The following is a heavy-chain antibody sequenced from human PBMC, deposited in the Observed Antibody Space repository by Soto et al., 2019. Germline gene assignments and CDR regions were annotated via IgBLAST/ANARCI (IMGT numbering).Heavy chain of an antibody. D-gene: IGHD6-13*01. CDR2: ILYDGSVQ. V-gene: IGHV3-30-3*01. CDR3: AREAGVADLNWFDL. Sequence: GGSLRLSCAGSGFTFSNYAVNWVRQAPGKGLEWVAVILYDGSVQHYADSVKSRFTVSRDNLKNTVYLQMNSLTPEDTATYYCAREAGVADLNWFDLWGQGTLVTVSS. J-gene: IGHJ5*02. CDR1: GFTFSNYA.